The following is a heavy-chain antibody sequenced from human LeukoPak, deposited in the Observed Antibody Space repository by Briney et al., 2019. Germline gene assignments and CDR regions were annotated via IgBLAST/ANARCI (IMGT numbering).Heavy chain of an antibody. Sequence: TGGSLRLSCAASGFTFSSYAMSWVRQAPGKGLEWVANIKQDGSEKYCVDSVKGRFTISRDNAKNSLYLQMSNLRAEDTAVYFCARGGGLDVWGQGATVTVSS. CDR3: ARGGGLDV. CDR1: GFTFSSYA. J-gene: IGHJ6*02. V-gene: IGHV3-7*03. CDR2: IKQDGSEK. D-gene: IGHD3-16*01.